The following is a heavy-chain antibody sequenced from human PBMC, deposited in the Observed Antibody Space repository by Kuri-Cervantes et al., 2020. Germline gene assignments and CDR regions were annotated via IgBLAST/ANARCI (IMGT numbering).Heavy chain of an antibody. CDR1: GGSFSGYY. D-gene: IGHD6-13*01. CDR3: ARSRSGYSSTWYKNTGFDP. J-gene: IGHJ5*02. CDR2: INHSGST. V-gene: IGHV4-34*01. Sequence: ESLKISCAVYGGSFSGYYWSWIRQPPGKGLEWIGEINHSGSTNYNPSLKSRVTISVDTSKNQFSLKLSSVTAADTAVYYCARSRSGYSSTWYKNTGFDPWGQGTLVTVSS.